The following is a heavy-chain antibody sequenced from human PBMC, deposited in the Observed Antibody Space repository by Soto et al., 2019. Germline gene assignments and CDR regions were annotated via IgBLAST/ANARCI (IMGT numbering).Heavy chain of an antibody. CDR1: GSSMTTYY. CDR3: ARLTNLGTVDF. Sequence: SETLSLTCSVSGSSMTTYYWHWIRQAPGKGLEWIGFIYNSGRGSTGSNPSLTSRVTISVDTSKNQFSLKLSSVTAADTAMYYCARLTNLGTVDFWGQGTLVTVSS. J-gene: IGHJ4*02. D-gene: IGHD7-27*01. CDR2: IYNSGRGST. V-gene: IGHV4-59*12.